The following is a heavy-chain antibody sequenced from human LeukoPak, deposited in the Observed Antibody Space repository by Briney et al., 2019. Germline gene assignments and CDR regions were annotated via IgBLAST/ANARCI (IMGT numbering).Heavy chain of an antibody. D-gene: IGHD1-20*01. CDR3: ARGGLITAIDY. V-gene: IGHV4-59*01. CDR2: IYHSGST. J-gene: IGHJ4*02. CDR1: GFSFNIYT. Sequence: PGGSLRLSCAASGFSFNIYTMSWIRQPPGKGLEWIGYIYHSGSTNYNPSLKSRVTISVDTSKNQFSLKLSSVTAADTAVYYCARGGLITAIDYWGQGTLVTVSS.